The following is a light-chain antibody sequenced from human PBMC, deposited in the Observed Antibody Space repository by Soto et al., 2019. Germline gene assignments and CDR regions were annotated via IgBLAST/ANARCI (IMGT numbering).Light chain of an antibody. Sequence: QSALTQPASVSGSPGQSVTISCTGTSSDVGGYDYVSWYQQHPGTAPKLILYEVNNRPSGVSNRFSGSKSGNTASLIISGLQTEDEVNYYCSAYTTSNTLIFGTGTKLTVL. J-gene: IGLJ1*01. CDR1: SSDVGGYDY. CDR3: SAYTTSNTLI. V-gene: IGLV2-14*01. CDR2: EVN.